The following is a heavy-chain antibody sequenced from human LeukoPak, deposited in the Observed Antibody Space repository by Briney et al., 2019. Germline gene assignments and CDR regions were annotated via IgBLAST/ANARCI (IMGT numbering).Heavy chain of an antibody. V-gene: IGHV3-30*02. CDR1: GFTFSSYG. D-gene: IGHD2-2*01. J-gene: IGHJ4*02. Sequence: GGSLRLSCAASGFTFSSYGMHWVRQAPGKGLEWVAFIRYDGSNKYYADSVKGRFTISRDNSKNTLYLQMNSLRAEDTAVYYCAKEGGCSSTSRYGLVAYWGQGTLVTVSS. CDR2: IRYDGSNK. CDR3: AKEGGCSSTSRYGLVAY.